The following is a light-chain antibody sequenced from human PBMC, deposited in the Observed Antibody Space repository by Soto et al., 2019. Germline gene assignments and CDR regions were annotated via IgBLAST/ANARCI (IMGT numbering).Light chain of an antibody. Sequence: MTQSPATLSLSPGETSTIPCRASHHVDIYVAWYQQKPGQAPRLLIYDASNRATGIPARFSGSGSGTDFTLTISSLEPEDFAVYYCQQRKYWPPLTFGQGTRLE. CDR1: HHVDIY. J-gene: IGKJ5*01. CDR3: QQRKYWPPLT. CDR2: DAS. V-gene: IGKV3-11*01.